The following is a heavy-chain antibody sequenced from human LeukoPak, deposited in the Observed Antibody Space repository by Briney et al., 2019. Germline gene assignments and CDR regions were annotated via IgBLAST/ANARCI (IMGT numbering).Heavy chain of an antibody. CDR1: GFTFSSYG. CDR2: IRYDGSNK. V-gene: IGHV3-30*02. J-gene: IGHJ3*02. Sequence: GGSLRLSCAASGFTFSSYGMHWVRQAPGKGLEWVAFIRYDGSNKYYADSVKGRFTISRDNSKNTLYLQMNGLRAEDTAVYYCAKGERVLLWFGELLYHYDAFDIWGQGTMVTVSS. D-gene: IGHD3-10*01. CDR3: AKGERVLLWFGELLYHYDAFDI.